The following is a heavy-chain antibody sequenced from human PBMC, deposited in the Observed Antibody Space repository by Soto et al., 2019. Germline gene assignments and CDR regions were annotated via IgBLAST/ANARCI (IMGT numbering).Heavy chain of an antibody. J-gene: IGHJ6*02. CDR2: IYYSGST. D-gene: IGHD2-8*01. V-gene: IGHV4-31*03. CDR1: GGSISSGGYY. Sequence: QVQLQESGTGLVKPSQTLSLTCTVSGGSISSGGYYWSWIRQHPGKGLEWIGYIYYSGSTYYNPSLKSRVTISVDTSKNQFSLKLSSVTAADTAVYYCAREPRVLGYYYYGMDVWGQGTTVTVSS. CDR3: AREPRVLGYYYYGMDV.